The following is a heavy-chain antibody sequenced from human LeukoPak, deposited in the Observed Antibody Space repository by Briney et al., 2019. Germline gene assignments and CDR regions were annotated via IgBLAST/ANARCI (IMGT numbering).Heavy chain of an antibody. D-gene: IGHD1-26*01. CDR3: ARHGGNYDY. CDR2: IYLVDFDT. Sequence: GESLKISCKGSGYNFTTYWIGWLRRMPGKGLEWMGMIYLVDFDTGYSPSFQGQVTISADKSISTAYLQWSSLKASDTAMYYCARHGGNYDYWGQGTLVTVSS. V-gene: IGHV5-51*01. J-gene: IGHJ4*02. CDR1: GYNFTTYW.